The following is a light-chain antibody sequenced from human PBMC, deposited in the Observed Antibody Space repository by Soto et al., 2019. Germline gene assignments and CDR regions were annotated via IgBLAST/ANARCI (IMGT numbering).Light chain of an antibody. Sequence: DIQLTQSPSTLSASVGDRVTLTCLASQNINNWLAWYQQKPGKAPKVLIYDASSLESGVPSRFSGSGSGTGFTLTISSLQPDDCATYYCQQYDGNFGPGTKVDIK. V-gene: IGKV1-5*01. CDR1: QNINNW. CDR3: QQYDGN. CDR2: DAS. J-gene: IGKJ3*01.